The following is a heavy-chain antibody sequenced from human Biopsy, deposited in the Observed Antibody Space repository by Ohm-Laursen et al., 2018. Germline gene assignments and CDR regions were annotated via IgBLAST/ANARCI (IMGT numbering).Heavy chain of an antibody. J-gene: IGHJ6*02. CDR2: LSSSSSFI. D-gene: IGHD4-17*01. CDR1: GFDFSTYP. Sequence: SLRLSCAASGFDFSTYPMNWVHLAPGKGLEWVSSLSSSSSFIYYADSVKGRFTISRHNAKNSLFLQMDSLRAEDTAVYYCARQKGFYGDPYYYGMDVWGQGTTVTVSS. CDR3: ARQKGFYGDPYYYGMDV. V-gene: IGHV3-21*01.